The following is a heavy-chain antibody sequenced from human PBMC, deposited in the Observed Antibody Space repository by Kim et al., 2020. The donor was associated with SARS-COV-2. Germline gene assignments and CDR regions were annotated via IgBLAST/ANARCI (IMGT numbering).Heavy chain of an antibody. V-gene: IGHV4-31*03. D-gene: IGHD3-22*01. CDR3: ARESYYYDSPRVDY. Sequence: SETLSLTCTVSGGSISSGGYYWSWIRQHPGKGLEWIGYIYYSGSTYYNPSLKSRVTISVDTSKNQFSLKLSSVTAADTAVYYCARESYYYDSPRVDYWGQGTLVTVSS. CDR1: GGSISSGGYY. CDR2: IYYSGST. J-gene: IGHJ4*02.